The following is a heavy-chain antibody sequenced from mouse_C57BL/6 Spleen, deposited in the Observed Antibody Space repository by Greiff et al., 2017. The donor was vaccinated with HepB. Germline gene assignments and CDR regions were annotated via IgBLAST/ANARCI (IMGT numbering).Heavy chain of an antibody. D-gene: IGHD2-4*01. Sequence: EVQLQQSGPELVKPGASVKIPCKASGYTFTDYNMDWVKQSHGKSLEWIGDINPNNGGTNYNQKFKGKATLTVDKSSSTASMELRSLTSADTAVYYCARGAYYDDYAMDYWGQGTSVTVSS. V-gene: IGHV1-18*01. CDR2: INPNNGGT. J-gene: IGHJ4*01. CDR1: GYTFTDYN. CDR3: ARGAYYDDYAMDY.